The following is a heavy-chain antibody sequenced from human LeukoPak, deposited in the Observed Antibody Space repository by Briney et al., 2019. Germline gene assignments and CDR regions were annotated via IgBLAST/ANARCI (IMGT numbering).Heavy chain of an antibody. J-gene: IGHJ4*02. CDR3: AKIVRYYYDSSGYRGYFDY. Sequence: GASLRLSCAASGFTFSSYAMSWVRQAPGKGLEWVSAISGSGGSTYYADSVEGRLTISRDNSKNMLYLQMNSLRAEDTAVYYCAKIVRYYYDSSGYRGYFDYWGQGTLVTVSS. CDR1: GFTFSSYA. V-gene: IGHV3-23*01. D-gene: IGHD3-22*01. CDR2: ISGSGGST.